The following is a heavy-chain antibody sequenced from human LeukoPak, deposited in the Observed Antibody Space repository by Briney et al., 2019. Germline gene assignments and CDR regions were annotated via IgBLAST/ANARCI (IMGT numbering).Heavy chain of an antibody. D-gene: IGHD1-26*01. J-gene: IGHJ4*02. CDR2: TRYDESKT. CDR3: AKARYSGSPPLEF. V-gene: IGHV3-30*02. Sequence: PGGSLRLSCAASGFTFINNGMHWVRQTPGKGLEWVAFTRYDESKTFYGDSVRGRFTISRDNSKNTLYLQMNSLTTDDSAVYYCAKARYSGSPPLEFWGPGRLGTVSS. CDR1: GFTFINNG.